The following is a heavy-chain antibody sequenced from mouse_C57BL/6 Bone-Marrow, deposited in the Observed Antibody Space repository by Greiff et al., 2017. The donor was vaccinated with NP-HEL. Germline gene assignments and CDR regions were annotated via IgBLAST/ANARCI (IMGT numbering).Heavy chain of an antibody. D-gene: IGHD1-1*01. CDR2: IDPSDSYT. CDR3: ARDNYYYGSSRYFDV. V-gene: IGHV1-69*01. Sequence: QVQLQQSGAELVMPGASVKLSCKASGYTFTSYWMHWVKQRPGQGLAWIGEIDPSDSYTNYNQKFKGKSTLTVDKSSSTAYMQLSSLTSEDSAVYYCARDNYYYGSSRYFDVWGTGTTVTVAS. J-gene: IGHJ1*03. CDR1: GYTFTSYW.